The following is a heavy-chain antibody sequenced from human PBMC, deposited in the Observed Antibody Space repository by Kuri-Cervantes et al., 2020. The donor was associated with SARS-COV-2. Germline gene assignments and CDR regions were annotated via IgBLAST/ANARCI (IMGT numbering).Heavy chain of an antibody. CDR1: GYTFTSYG. Sequence: ASVKVSCKASGYTFTSYGISWVRQAPGQGLEWMGWISAYNGNTNYAQKLQGRVAMTTDTSTSTAYMELRSLRSDDTAVYYCARVAAADDYFDYWGQGTLVTVSS. CDR2: ISAYNGNT. CDR3: ARVAAADDYFDY. J-gene: IGHJ4*02. D-gene: IGHD6-13*01. V-gene: IGHV1-18*01.